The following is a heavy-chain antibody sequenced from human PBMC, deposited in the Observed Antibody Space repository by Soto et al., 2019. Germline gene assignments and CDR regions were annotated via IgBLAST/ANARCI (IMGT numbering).Heavy chain of an antibody. CDR3: AKDLRIAAAGSGMDV. CDR1: GFTFSSNW. CDR2: INSDGSST. Sequence: GGSLRLSCAASGFTFSSNWMHWVRQAPGKGLVWVSRINSDGSSTSYADSVKGRFTISRDNAKNTLYLQMNCLRAEDTAVYYCAKDLRIAAAGSGMDVWGQGTTVTVSS. V-gene: IGHV3-74*01. D-gene: IGHD6-13*01. J-gene: IGHJ6*02.